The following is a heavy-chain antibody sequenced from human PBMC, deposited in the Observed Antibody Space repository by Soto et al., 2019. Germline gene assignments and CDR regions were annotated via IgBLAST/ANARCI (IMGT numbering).Heavy chain of an antibody. V-gene: IGHV5-10-1*01. CDR1: GYSFTSYW. CDR2: IDPSDSYT. J-gene: IGHJ6*02. D-gene: IGHD5-12*01. Sequence: PGESLKISCKGSGYSFTSYWISWVRQMPGKGLEWMGRIDPSDSYTNYSPSFQGHVTISADKPISTAYLQWSSLKASDTAMYYCARVRRDGYNYDYYYGMDVWGQGTTVTVSS. CDR3: ARVRRDGYNYDYYYGMDV.